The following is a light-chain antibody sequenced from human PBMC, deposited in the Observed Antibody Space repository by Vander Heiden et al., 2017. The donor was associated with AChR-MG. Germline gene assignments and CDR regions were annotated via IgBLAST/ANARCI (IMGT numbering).Light chain of an antibody. V-gene: IGLV1-44*01. CDR2: RNC. CDR1: SSNIGSNS. J-gene: IGLJ1*01. CDR3: AAWDDSLNGAV. Sequence: VPTQPPSAPGTRAPRVTIACLGSSSNIGSNSLNWYQQRPGTSPKLLISRNCRRPAGVPDRFSGAKSGTSASLAISGIQSEDEADYYCAAWDDSLNGAVFGTGTKFTVL.